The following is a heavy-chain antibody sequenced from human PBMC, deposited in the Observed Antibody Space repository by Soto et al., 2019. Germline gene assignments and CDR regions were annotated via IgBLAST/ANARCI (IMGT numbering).Heavy chain of an antibody. V-gene: IGHV4-59*11. D-gene: IGHD2-15*01. CDR3: AREDSSGPTDT. CDR1: GGSISGHY. CDR2: VYYSGTT. J-gene: IGHJ5*02. Sequence: QVQLQESGPGLVKPSETLSLTCTVSGGSISGHYWSWIRQPPGKGLEWIGYVYYSGTTSYNPSLKSRVTISLDTSKNQFSLKVSSVTAADTAMYYCAREDSSGPTDTWGQGTLVTVSS.